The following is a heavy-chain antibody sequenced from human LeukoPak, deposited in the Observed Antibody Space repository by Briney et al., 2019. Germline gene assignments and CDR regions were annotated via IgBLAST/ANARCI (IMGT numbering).Heavy chain of an antibody. Sequence: ASVKVSCKASGYTFTGYYMHWVRQAPGQGLEWMGWINPNSGGTNYAQKSQGRVTMTRDTSISTAYMELSRLRSDDTAVYYCARGGGYYYDSSGYKDFDYWGQGTLVTVSS. J-gene: IGHJ4*02. D-gene: IGHD3-22*01. V-gene: IGHV1-2*02. CDR2: INPNSGGT. CDR3: ARGGGYYYDSSGYKDFDY. CDR1: GYTFTGYY.